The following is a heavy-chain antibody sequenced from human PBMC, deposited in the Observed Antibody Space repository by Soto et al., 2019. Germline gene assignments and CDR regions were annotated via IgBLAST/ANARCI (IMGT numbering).Heavy chain of an antibody. CDR3: ASSPGLISFDY. D-gene: IGHD3-16*01. CDR1: GGTFSSYA. V-gene: IGHV1-69*12. CDR2: IIPIFGTA. Sequence: QVQLVQSGAEVKKPGSSVKVSCKVSGGTFSSYAISWVRQALGQGLEWMGGIIPIFGTANYDQKFQGRVTIIADESTRTVYMELSSLRSEDTAVYYCASSPGLISFDYWGQGTLVTVSS. J-gene: IGHJ4*02.